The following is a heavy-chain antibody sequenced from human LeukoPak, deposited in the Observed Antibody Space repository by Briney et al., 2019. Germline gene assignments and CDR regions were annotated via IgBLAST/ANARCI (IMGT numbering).Heavy chain of an antibody. CDR3: AKDLDTAMTRYYYYGMDV. D-gene: IGHD5-18*01. CDR1: GFTFSSYG. CDR2: ISYDGSNK. V-gene: IGHV3-30*18. Sequence: PGGSLRLSCAASGFTFSSYGMHWVRQAPGKGLEWVAVISYDGSNKYYADSVKGRFTISRDNSKNTLYLQMNSLRAEDTAVYYCAKDLDTAMTRYYYYGMDVRGQGTTVTVSS. J-gene: IGHJ6*02.